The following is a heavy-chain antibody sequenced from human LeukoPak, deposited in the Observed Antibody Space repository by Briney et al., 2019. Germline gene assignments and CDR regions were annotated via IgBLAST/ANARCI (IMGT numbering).Heavy chain of an antibody. D-gene: IGHD3-3*02. CDR3: ARTPYQISLTNRYYFDY. Sequence: SETLSLTCTVSGGSISSYYWSWIRQPPGKGLEWIGYIYYSGSTNYNPSLKSRVTISADTSKNQFSLKLSSVTAADTAVYYCARTPYQISLTNRYYFDYWGQGTLVTVSS. V-gene: IGHV4-59*01. CDR1: GGSISSYY. CDR2: IYYSGST. J-gene: IGHJ4*02.